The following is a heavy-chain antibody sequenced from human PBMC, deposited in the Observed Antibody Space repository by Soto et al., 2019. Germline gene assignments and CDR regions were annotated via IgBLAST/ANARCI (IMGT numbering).Heavy chain of an antibody. CDR2: IYSGGST. V-gene: IGHV3-53*01. CDR3: ASDGGGITTYGMDV. CDR1: GFTVSSNY. J-gene: IGHJ6*02. D-gene: IGHD3-3*01. Sequence: GGSLRLSCAASGFTVSSNYMSWVRQAPGKGLEWVSVIYSGGSTYYTDSVRGRFTISRDNSKNTLYLQMNSLRVEDTAVYYCASDGGGITTYGMDVGCQGTTVTVSS.